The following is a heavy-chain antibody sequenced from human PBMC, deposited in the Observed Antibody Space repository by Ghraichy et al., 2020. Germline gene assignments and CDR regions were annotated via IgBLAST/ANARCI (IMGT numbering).Heavy chain of an antibody. CDR1: GFTFSRYA. D-gene: IGHD2-2*01. V-gene: IGHV3-23*01. CDR3: AKDRVPAVFDF. J-gene: IGHJ4*02. CDR2: ITGNGDSV. Sequence: GGSLRLSCAASGFTFSRYAMSWVRQAPGKGLEWVASITGNGDSVYYANFVKGRFTISRDNSKNTLFLEMYSLRADDTAVYYCAKDRVPAVFDFWGQGTLVTVSS.